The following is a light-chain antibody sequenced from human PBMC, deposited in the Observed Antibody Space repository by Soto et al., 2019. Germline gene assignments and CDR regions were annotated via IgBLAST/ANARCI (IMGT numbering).Light chain of an antibody. V-gene: IGKV1-5*01. CDR2: DAS. CDR1: QSISSW. J-gene: IGKJ1*01. CDR3: QQYRR. Sequence: DIQMTQSPSTLSASVGDRVTITCRASQSISSWLAWYQQKPGKAPKLLIYDASSLESGVPSRFSGSGSGTEFTLTISSLQPDDFATYYCQQYRRFGQGTKVDI.